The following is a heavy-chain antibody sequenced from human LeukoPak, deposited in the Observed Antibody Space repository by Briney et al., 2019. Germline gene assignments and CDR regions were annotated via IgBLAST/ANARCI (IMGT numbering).Heavy chain of an antibody. D-gene: IGHD3-10*01. V-gene: IGHV4-39*07. J-gene: IGHJ4*02. Sequence: PSETLSLTCTVSGFSISSSSHYWGWIRQPPGKGLEWIGTIYYSGSTYYNPTLKSRVTISADTSKNQFSLRLNSVTAADTAVYYCAREDGSGTFYRDCWGQGTLVTVSS. CDR1: GFSISSSSHY. CDR2: IYYSGST. CDR3: AREDGSGTFYRDC.